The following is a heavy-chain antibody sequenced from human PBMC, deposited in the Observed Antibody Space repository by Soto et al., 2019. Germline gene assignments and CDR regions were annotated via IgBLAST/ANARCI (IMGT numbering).Heavy chain of an antibody. J-gene: IGHJ5*02. Sequence: ASVKVSCKASGYTFTSYGINWVRQATGQGLEWMGWMNPNGGNTGYAQKFQGRVTMTRNTSISTAYMELSSLRSEDTAVYYCARDRRYCSSTSCTNWFDPWGQGTLVTVSS. CDR2: MNPNGGNT. D-gene: IGHD2-2*01. CDR1: GYTFTSYG. V-gene: IGHV1-8*01. CDR3: ARDRRYCSSTSCTNWFDP.